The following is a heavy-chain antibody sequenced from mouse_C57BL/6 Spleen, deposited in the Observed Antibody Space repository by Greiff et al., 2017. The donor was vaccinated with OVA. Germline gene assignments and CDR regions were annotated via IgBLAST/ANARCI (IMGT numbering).Heavy chain of an antibody. D-gene: IGHD2-5*01. J-gene: IGHJ4*01. CDR3: ARQEAYSNYAMDY. Sequence: EVQGVESGGGLVQPGGSLKLSCAASGFTFSDYGMAWVRQAPRQGPEWVAFISNLAYSIYYADTVTGRFTISRENAKNTLYLEMSRLRSEDTAMYYCARQEAYSNYAMDYWGQGTSVTVSS. V-gene: IGHV5-15*01. CDR2: ISNLAYSI. CDR1: GFTFSDYG.